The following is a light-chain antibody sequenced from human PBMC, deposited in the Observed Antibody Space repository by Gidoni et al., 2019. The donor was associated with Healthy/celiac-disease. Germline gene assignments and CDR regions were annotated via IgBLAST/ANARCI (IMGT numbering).Light chain of an antibody. V-gene: IGKV3-11*01. CDR3: QQRSNWPPII. Sequence: ILLTQSPATLSLAPGERDTRSCRASQSVSSYLAWYQQKPGQAPRLLIYDASNRSTGIPARFSGSGSGTDFTLTISSLEPEDFAVYYFQQRSNWPPIILGQGTRLEIK. CDR1: QSVSSY. CDR2: DAS. J-gene: IGKJ5*01.